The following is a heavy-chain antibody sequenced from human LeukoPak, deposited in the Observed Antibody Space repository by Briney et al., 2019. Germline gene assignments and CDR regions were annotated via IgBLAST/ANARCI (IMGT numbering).Heavy chain of an antibody. V-gene: IGHV1-18*01. J-gene: IGHJ6*02. CDR2: ISAYNGNT. CDR3: ARDSSYSGSYYYYYNYYGMDV. Sequence: ASVKVSCKASGYTFTSYGISWVRQAPGQGLEWMGWISAYNGNTNYAQKLQGRVTMTTDTSTSTAYMELRSLRSDDTAVYYCARDSSYSGSYYYYYNYYGMDVWGQGTTVTVSS. D-gene: IGHD1-26*01. CDR1: GYTFTSYG.